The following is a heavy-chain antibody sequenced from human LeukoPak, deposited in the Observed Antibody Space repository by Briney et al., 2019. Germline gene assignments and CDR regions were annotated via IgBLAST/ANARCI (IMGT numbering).Heavy chain of an antibody. CDR2: ISGPSNTI. CDR3: ARGVHITVSGWHFDF. V-gene: IGHV3-48*04. D-gene: IGHD6-19*01. CDR1: GFPFNTFH. Sequence: GGSLRLSCAASGFPFNTFHINWVRQPPGKGLEWISFISGPSNTIDYADSVRVRFTISRDYARNSVYLQMNSLRVDDTAVYYCARGVHITVSGWHFDFWGRGAQVTVSS. J-gene: IGHJ2*01.